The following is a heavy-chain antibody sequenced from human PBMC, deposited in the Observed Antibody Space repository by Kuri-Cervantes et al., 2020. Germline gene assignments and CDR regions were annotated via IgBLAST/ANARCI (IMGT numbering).Heavy chain of an antibody. V-gene: IGHV3-30*18. CDR2: ISYDGSNK. CDR3: AKDQSGVYYYDSSGYLIFDY. J-gene: IGHJ4*02. CDR1: GFTFSSYG. Sequence: GESLKISCAASGFTFSSYGMHWVRQAPGKGLEWVAVISYDGSNKYYADSVKGRFTISRDNSKNTLYLQMNSLRAEDTAVYYCAKDQSGVYYYDSSGYLIFDYWGQGTLVTVSS. D-gene: IGHD3-22*01.